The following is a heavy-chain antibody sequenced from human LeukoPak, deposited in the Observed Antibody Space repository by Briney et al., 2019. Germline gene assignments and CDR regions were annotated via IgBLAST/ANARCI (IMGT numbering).Heavy chain of an antibody. J-gene: IGHJ5*02. CDR1: GGSISSYY. CDR3: ARVLGGVQRVTAIPLYNWFDP. CDR2: IYYSGST. V-gene: IGHV4-59*01. D-gene: IGHD2-21*02. Sequence: SETLSLTCTVSGGSISSYYWSWIRQPPGKGLEWIGYIYYSGSTNYNPSLKSRVTISVDTSKNQFSLKLSSVTAADTAVYYCARVLGGVQRVTAIPLYNWFDPWGLGTLVTVSS.